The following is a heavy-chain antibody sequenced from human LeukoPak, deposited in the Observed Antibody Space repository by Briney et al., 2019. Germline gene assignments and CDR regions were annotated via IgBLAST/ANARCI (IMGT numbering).Heavy chain of an antibody. CDR3: AKNRGGSYYSGSDY. CDR2: VRGGDAGT. V-gene: IGHV3-23*01. J-gene: IGHJ4*02. Sequence: GGSLRLSCAASGFTFSSYAMNWVRQAPGKGLEWVSAVRGGDAGTSYADSVKGRFTISRDNSKNTLYLQMNSLRANDTAVYYCAKNRGGSYYSGSDYWGQGTLVTVSS. D-gene: IGHD1-26*01. CDR1: GFTFSSYA.